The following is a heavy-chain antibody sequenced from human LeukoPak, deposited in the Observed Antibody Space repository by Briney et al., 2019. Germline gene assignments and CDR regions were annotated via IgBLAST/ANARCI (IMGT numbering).Heavy chain of an antibody. CDR1: GYTFTNYD. V-gene: IGHV1-46*01. Sequence: ASVKVSCKASGYTFTNYDIHWVRQGPGKGLEWMGIIHPSGGSTSYAQNFQGRLTMTRDTSTTTVYLELNSLRSEDTAVYYCARDGGTRAPGKYWGQGTLVTVSS. J-gene: IGHJ4*02. CDR3: ARDGGTRAPGKY. CDR2: IHPSGGST. D-gene: IGHD3-10*01.